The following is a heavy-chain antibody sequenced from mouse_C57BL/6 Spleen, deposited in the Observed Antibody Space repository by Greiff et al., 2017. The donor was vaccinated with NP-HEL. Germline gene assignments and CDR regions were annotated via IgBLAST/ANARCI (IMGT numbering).Heavy chain of an antibody. D-gene: IGHD2-5*01. CDR2: IHPNSGST. CDR1: GYTFTSYW. CDR3: ARSSYYHSNLGAMDY. J-gene: IGHJ4*01. V-gene: IGHV1-64*01. Sequence: QVQLQQPGAELVKPGASVKLSCKASGYTFTSYWMHWVKQRPGQGLEWIGMIHPNSGSTNYNEKFKSKATLTVDKSSSTAYMQLSSLTSEDSAVYYCARSSYYHSNLGAMDYWGQGTSVTVSS.